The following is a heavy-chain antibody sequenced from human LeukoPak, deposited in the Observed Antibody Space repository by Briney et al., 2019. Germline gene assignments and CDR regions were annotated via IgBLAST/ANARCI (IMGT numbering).Heavy chain of an antibody. D-gene: IGHD3-16*01. CDR2: IDPSDSYI. CDR3: ARQRFDYGYGMDV. CDR1: GYSFTSYW. Sequence: GESLKISCKGSGYSFTSYWISWVRQMPGKGLEWMGRIDPSDSYINYSPSFQGHVTISADKSISTAYLQWSSLKASGTAMYYCARQRFDYGYGMDVWGQGTAVTVSS. J-gene: IGHJ6*02. V-gene: IGHV5-10-1*01.